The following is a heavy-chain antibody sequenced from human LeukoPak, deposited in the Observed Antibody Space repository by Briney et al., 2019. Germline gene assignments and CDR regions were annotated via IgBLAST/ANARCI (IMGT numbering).Heavy chain of an antibody. V-gene: IGHV4-59*01. D-gene: IGHD3-10*01. CDR1: GGSISSYY. Sequence: SETLSLTCTVSGGSISSYYWSWIRQPPGKGLEWIGYIYYSGSTNHNPSLKSRVTISVDTSKNQFSLKLSSVTAADTAVYYCARDRDYYGSGRILDYWGQGTLVTVSS. J-gene: IGHJ4*02. CDR2: IYYSGST. CDR3: ARDRDYYGSGRILDY.